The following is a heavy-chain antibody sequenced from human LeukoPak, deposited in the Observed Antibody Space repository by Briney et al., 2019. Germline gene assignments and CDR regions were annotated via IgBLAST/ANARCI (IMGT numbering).Heavy chain of an antibody. J-gene: IGHJ4*02. Sequence: ASVKVSCKASGYTFTGYYMHWVRQAPGQGLEWMGWINPNSGGANYAQKFQGRVTMTRDTSISTAYMELSRLRSDDTAVYYCARALPDYGDYLTTFDYRGQGTLVTVSS. CDR3: ARALPDYGDYLTTFDY. V-gene: IGHV1-2*02. D-gene: IGHD4-17*01. CDR1: GYTFTGYY. CDR2: INPNSGGA.